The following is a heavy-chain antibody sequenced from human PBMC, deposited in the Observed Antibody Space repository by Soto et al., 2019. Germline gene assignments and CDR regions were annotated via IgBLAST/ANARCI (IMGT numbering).Heavy chain of an antibody. D-gene: IGHD2-2*01. CDR1: GGSISSYY. CDR3: ARVPIVVVPAAIGAFDI. V-gene: IGHV4-59*01. J-gene: IGHJ3*02. Sequence: QVQLQESGPGLVKPSETLSLTCTVSGGSISSYYWSWIRQPPGKGLEWIGYIYYSGSTNYNPSLKSRVTISVDTSTNQFSLKLSSVTAADTAVYYCARVPIVVVPAAIGAFDIWGQGTMVTVSS. CDR2: IYYSGST.